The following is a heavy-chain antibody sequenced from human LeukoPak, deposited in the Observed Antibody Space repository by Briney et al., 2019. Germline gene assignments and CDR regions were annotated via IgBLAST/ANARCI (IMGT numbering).Heavy chain of an antibody. V-gene: IGHV2-70*04. D-gene: IGHD6-13*01. CDR1: GFTFSSYW. Sequence: LRLSCAASGFTFSSYWMSWIRQPPGKALEWLARIDWDDDKFYSTSLKTRLTISKDTSKNQVVLTMTNMDPVDTATYYCARIAAAGNGYFDYWGQGTLVTVSS. CDR2: IDWDDDK. CDR3: ARIAAAGNGYFDY. J-gene: IGHJ4*02.